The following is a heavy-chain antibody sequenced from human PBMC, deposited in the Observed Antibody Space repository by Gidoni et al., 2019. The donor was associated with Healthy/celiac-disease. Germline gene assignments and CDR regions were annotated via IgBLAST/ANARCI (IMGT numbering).Heavy chain of an antibody. D-gene: IGHD3-10*01. CDR2: ISYDGSNK. V-gene: IGHV3-30*18. J-gene: IGHJ6*02. CDR1: GFPFSSYG. CDR3: AKDRYMVYHYGMDV. Sequence: QVQLVESGGGVVQPGRSLRLSCAASGFPFSSYGMHWVRQAPGKGLEWVAVISYDGSNKYYADSVKGRFTISRDNSKNTLYLQMNSLRAEDTAVYYCAKDRYMVYHYGMDVWGQGTTVTVSS.